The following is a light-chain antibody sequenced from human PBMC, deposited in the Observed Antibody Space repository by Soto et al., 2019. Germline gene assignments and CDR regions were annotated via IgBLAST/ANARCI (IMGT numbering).Light chain of an antibody. Sequence: DIQMTQSPSSLSASVGDRVIITCRASQSITNFLNWYQQKPGKAPNLLIDKASSLKSGVPSRFSGSGSGTEFTLTISSLQPDDFATYYCQQYDSYSLTFGGGTKVDIK. V-gene: IGKV1-5*03. CDR3: QQYDSYSLT. J-gene: IGKJ4*01. CDR1: QSITNF. CDR2: KAS.